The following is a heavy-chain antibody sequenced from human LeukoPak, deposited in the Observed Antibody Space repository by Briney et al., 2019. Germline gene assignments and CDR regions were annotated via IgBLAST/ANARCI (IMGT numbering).Heavy chain of an antibody. CDR3: ARSRSSIAAALDAFDI. J-gene: IGHJ3*02. Sequence: GGSLRLSCAASGFTFSDYYMSWIRQAPGKGLEWVSYISSSSSYTNYADSVKGRFTISRDNAKNSLYLQMNSLRAEDTAVYYCARSRSSIAAALDAFDIWGQGTMVTVSS. CDR1: GFTFSDYY. CDR2: ISSSSSYT. D-gene: IGHD6-13*01. V-gene: IGHV3-11*06.